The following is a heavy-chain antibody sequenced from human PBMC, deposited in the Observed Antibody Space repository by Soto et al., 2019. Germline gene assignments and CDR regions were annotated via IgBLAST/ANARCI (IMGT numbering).Heavy chain of an antibody. CDR1: GFTFSSYS. CDR2: ISSSSSTI. Sequence: GGSLRLSCAASGFTFSSYSMNWVRQAPGKGLEWVSYISSSSSTIYYADSVKGRFTISRDNAKNSLYLQMNSLRDEDTAVYYCARASKYYYDSSGYSLDYWGQGTLVTVSS. V-gene: IGHV3-48*02. D-gene: IGHD3-22*01. J-gene: IGHJ4*02. CDR3: ARASKYYYDSSGYSLDY.